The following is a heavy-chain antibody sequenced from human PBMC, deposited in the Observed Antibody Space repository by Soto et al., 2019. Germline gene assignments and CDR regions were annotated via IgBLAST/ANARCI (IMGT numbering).Heavy chain of an antibody. CDR3: ARDKWDSGYYGMDV. V-gene: IGHV3-23*01. Sequence: EVQVLESGGGLVQPGGSLRLSCAASGFTFSNYAMNWVRQAPGKGLEWVAVIGVSGDTTYYADSVKGRFTVSRDNSMEILYMQMDSLRGQDTAVYYCARDKWDSGYYGMDVLGQGTTVTVS. D-gene: IGHD1-26*01. CDR2: IGVSGDTT. CDR1: GFTFSNYA. J-gene: IGHJ6*02.